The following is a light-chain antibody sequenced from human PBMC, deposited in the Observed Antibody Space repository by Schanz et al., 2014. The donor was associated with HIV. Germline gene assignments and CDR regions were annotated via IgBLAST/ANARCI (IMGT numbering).Light chain of an antibody. J-gene: IGKJ1*01. CDR1: QSVSDRY. CDR3: QQYGSSPPWT. CDR2: GAS. Sequence: EIVLTQSPGTLSLSPGERATLSCRASQSVSDRYLAWYQQKPGQAPRLLIYGASRRATGIPDRFSGSGSGTDFTLTISRLEPEDFAVYYCQQYGSSPPWTFGQGTKVEIK. V-gene: IGKV3-20*01.